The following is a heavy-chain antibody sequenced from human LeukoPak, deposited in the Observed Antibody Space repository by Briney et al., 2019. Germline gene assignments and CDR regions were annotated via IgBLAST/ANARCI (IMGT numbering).Heavy chain of an antibody. D-gene: IGHD5-12*01. CDR1: GGSISSYY. V-gene: IGHV4-59*01. J-gene: IGHJ4*02. CDR2: IYYSGST. CDR3: ARDGYSGNDGL. Sequence: SETLSLTCTVSGGSISSYYWSWIRQPPGKGLEWIGYIYYSGSTKYNPSLKSRVTISVDTSKNQFSLKMSSVTAADTAVYYCARDGYSGNDGLWGQGTLVTVSS.